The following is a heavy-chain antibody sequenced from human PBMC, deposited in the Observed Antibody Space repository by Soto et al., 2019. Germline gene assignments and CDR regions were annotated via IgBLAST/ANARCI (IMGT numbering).Heavy chain of an antibody. D-gene: IGHD3-10*01. CDR2: IYYSGST. CDR3: ARASSGMYGMDV. Sequence: PSQNLSLTSTVSRGSISTYYWSWIRQPPQKGIERIGYIYYSGSTNYNPSHKGRVTISVDTSKNQFSLMLSSVTAADSAVYYCARASSGMYGMDVWGQGTTVTVSS. CDR1: RGSISTYY. J-gene: IGHJ6*02. V-gene: IGHV4-59*01.